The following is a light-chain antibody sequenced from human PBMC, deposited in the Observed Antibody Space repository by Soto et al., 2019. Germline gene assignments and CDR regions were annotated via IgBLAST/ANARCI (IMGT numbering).Light chain of an antibody. CDR1: SSNIGSNI. CDR3: AAWDDSLNCLI. CDR2: SNN. J-gene: IGLJ2*01. Sequence: QSVLTQPPSASGTPGQRVTISCSGSSSNIGSNIVNWYQQFPGTAPQLLIYSNNQRPSGVPDRFSDSKSGTSASLAISGLQSEDEADYYCAAWDDSLNCLIFGGGTKVTVL. V-gene: IGLV1-44*01.